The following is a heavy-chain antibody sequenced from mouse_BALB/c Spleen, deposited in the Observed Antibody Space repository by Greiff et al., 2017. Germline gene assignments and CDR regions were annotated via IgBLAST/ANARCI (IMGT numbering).Heavy chain of an antibody. Sequence: EVKLVESGGGLVKPGGSLKLSCAASGFTFSSYTMSWVRQTPEKRLEWVATISSGGSYTYYPDSVKGRFTISRDNAKNTLYLQMSSLKSEDTAMYYCARVYYYGSYYAMDYWGQGTSVTVSS. CDR3: ARVYYYGSYYAMDY. D-gene: IGHD1-1*01. J-gene: IGHJ4*01. CDR1: GFTFSSYT. V-gene: IGHV5-6-4*01. CDR2: ISSGGSYT.